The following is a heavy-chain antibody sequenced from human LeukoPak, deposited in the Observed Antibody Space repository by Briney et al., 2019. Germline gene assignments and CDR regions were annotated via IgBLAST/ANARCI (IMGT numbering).Heavy chain of an antibody. CDR1: GYTFTSYG. J-gene: IGHJ4*02. Sequence: ASVKVSCKASGYTFTSYGISWVRQAPGQGLEWMGWINPNSGGTNYAQKFQGRVTMTRDTSISTAYMELSRLRSDDTAVYYCARLEPGDYFDYWGQGTLVTVSS. CDR3: ARLEPGDYFDY. CDR2: INPNSGGT. V-gene: IGHV1-2*02. D-gene: IGHD2-8*02.